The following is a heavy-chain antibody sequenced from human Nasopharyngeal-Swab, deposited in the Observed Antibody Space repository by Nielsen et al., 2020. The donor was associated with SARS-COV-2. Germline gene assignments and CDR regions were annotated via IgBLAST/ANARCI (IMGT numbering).Heavy chain of an antibody. D-gene: IGHD2-2*01. V-gene: IGHV1-18*01. Sequence: WVRQAPGQGLEWMGWISAYNGNTNYAQKLQGRVTMTTDTSTSTACMELRSLRSDDTAVYYCAREVFEVPAATYYYSYYYMDVWGKGTTVTVSS. J-gene: IGHJ6*03. CDR2: ISAYNGNT. CDR3: AREVFEVPAATYYYSYYYMDV.